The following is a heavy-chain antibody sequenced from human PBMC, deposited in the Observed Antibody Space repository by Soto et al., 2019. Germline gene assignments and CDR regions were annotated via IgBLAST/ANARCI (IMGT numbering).Heavy chain of an antibody. D-gene: IGHD5-12*01. V-gene: IGHV3-13*01. CDR1: GFTFSSYD. Sequence: PGGSLRLSCAASGFTFSSYDMHWVRQATGKGLEWVSAIGTAGDTYYPGSVKGRFTISRENAKNSLYLQMNSLRAEDTAVYYCAREQIGPTGVYGMDVWGQGTTVTVSS. CDR2: IGTAGDT. J-gene: IGHJ6*02. CDR3: AREQIGPTGVYGMDV.